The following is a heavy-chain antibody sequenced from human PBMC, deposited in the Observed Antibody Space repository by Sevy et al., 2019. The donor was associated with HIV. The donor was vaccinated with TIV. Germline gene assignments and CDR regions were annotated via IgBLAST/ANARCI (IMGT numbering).Heavy chain of an antibody. Sequence: GGSLRLSCAASGFTFSSYAMHWVRQAPGKGLEWVAVISYDGSNKYYADSVKGRFTISRDNSKKTLYLKMNSLRAEDTAVYYCARDLGYYDSSGYGPHGAFDIWGQGTMVTVSS. CDR2: ISYDGSNK. J-gene: IGHJ3*02. CDR1: GFTFSSYA. D-gene: IGHD3-22*01. CDR3: ARDLGYYDSSGYGPHGAFDI. V-gene: IGHV3-30*04.